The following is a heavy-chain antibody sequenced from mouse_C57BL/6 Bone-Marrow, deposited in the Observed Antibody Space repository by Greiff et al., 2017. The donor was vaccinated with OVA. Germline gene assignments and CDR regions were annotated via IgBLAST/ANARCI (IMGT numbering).Heavy chain of an antibody. J-gene: IGHJ2*01. CDR1: GFNIKDDY. CDR2: IDPENGDT. D-gene: IGHD1-1*01. V-gene: IGHV14-4*01. CDR3: TTKIYYYGSWYYFDY. Sequence: VQLQQSGAELVRPGASVKLSCTASGFNIKDDYMHWVKQRPEQGLEWIGWIDPENGDTEYASKFQGKATITADTSSNTAHLQLSSLTSEDTAVYYCTTKIYYYGSWYYFDYWGQGTTLTVSS.